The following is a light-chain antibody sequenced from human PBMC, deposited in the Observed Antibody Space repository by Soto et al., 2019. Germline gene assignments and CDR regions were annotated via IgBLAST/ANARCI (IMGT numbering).Light chain of an antibody. CDR3: QQYYSIWT. J-gene: IGKJ1*01. CDR2: WAS. CDR1: QSVLYSSNNKNY. Sequence: DIVMTQSPDSLAVSLGERATINCKSSQSVLYSSNNKNYLAWYQQKPGQPPKLLFYWASTRESGVPGRFSGSGSGTDFTLTISSLQAEDVAVYYCQQYYSIWTFGQGTKVEI. V-gene: IGKV4-1*01.